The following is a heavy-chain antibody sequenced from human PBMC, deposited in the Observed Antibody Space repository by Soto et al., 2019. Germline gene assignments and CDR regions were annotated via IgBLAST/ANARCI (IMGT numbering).Heavy chain of an antibody. CDR1: GGSISSYY. Sequence: PSETLSLTCTVSGGSISSYYWSWIRQPPGKGLEWIGYIYYSGSTNYNPSLKSQVTISVDTSKNQFSLKLSSVTAADTAVYYCARATYYDFWSGYSGGMDVWGQGTTVTVSS. CDR2: IYYSGST. V-gene: IGHV4-59*01. CDR3: ARATYYDFWSGYSGGMDV. J-gene: IGHJ6*02. D-gene: IGHD3-3*01.